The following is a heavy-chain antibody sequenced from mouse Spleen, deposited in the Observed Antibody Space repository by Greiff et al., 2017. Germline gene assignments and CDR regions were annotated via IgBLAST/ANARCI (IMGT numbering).Heavy chain of an antibody. V-gene: IGHV1-18*01. CDR2: INPNNGGT. D-gene: IGHD2-1*01. Sequence: EVQLQQSGPELVKPGASLKIPCKASGYTFTDYNMDWVQQSHGKSLEWIGDINPNNGGTIYNQKFKGKATLTVDKSSSTAYMELRSLTSEDTAVYYCARGDFGNDYYAMDYWGQGTSVTVSS. J-gene: IGHJ4*01. CDR1: GYTFTDYN. CDR3: ARGDFGNDYYAMDY.